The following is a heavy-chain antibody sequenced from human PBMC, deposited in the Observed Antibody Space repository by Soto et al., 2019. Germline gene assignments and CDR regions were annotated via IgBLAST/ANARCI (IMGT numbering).Heavy chain of an antibody. J-gene: IGHJ6*02. CDR1: GDSITTTDW. CDR2: IYHGGDI. D-gene: IGHD1-26*01. Sequence: PSETLSLTCAISGDSITTTDWWNWVRQPPKKGLEWIGEIYHGGDINYNPSLKSRVTISMDKSKNQLSLTLTSVTAADTAVYYCATSTSGIVGALLRMDVWGQGTTVTVSS. CDR3: ATSTSGIVGALLRMDV. V-gene: IGHV4-4*02.